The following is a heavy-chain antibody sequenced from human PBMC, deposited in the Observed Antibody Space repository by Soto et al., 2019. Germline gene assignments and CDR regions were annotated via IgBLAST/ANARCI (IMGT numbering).Heavy chain of an antibody. CDR1: GFTFSSYS. CDR2: ISSRSSYI. V-gene: IGHV3-21*01. Sequence: EVQLVESGGGLVKPGGSLRLSCAASGFTFSSYSMNWVRQAPGKGLEWVSSISSRSSYIYYADSVNDRFTIPRDNAKNLREQQMTSLRAEDTAVYYCASQITMVGGGGYWGQGTLVTVSS. J-gene: IGHJ4*02. CDR3: ASQITMVGGGGY. D-gene: IGHD3-10*01.